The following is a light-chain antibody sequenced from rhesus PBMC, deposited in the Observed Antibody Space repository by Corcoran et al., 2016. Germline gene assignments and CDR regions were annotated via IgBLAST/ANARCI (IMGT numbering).Light chain of an antibody. V-gene: IGKV1-74*01. Sequence: DIQMTQSPSSLSVSIGDRVTITCWASEKVNNYLNWYQQKPGKAPKLLIYKASILQSGVPSRFSGNGSGTDYTFTISRLQPEDVATYYCPHGYGTPWTFGQGTKVEIK. CDR1: EKVNNY. J-gene: IGKJ1*01. CDR2: KAS. CDR3: PHGYGTPWT.